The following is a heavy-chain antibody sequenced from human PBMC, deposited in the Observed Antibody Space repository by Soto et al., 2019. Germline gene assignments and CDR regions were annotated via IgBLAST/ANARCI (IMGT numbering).Heavy chain of an antibody. J-gene: IGHJ5*02. D-gene: IGHD2-15*01. CDR3: ARRPVRGGNSGVGFDP. CDR1: GDSIGSVKYH. V-gene: IGHV4-39*01. CDR2: MYSTGST. Sequence: QVRLQESGPGLVKPSETLSLTCTVSGDSIGSVKYHWGWIRQSPGKGLEWIGSMYSTGSTQYNPSPQNPVTMAVSTATNPFSLDLKAVTAADTAILYCARRPVRGGNSGVGFDPWGQGTLVTVSS.